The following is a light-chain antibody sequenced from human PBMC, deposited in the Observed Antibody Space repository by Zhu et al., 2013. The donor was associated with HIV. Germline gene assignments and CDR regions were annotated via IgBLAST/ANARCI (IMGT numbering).Light chain of an antibody. V-gene: IGKV1-16*02. CDR2: SAS. CDR1: QDITNY. J-gene: IGKJ4*01. Sequence: DIQMTQSPSSLSASVGDRVTITCRASQDITNYLAWLQQKPGEAPKSLIFSASILQSGVPSKFSGSGSGTDFTLTINSLQPEDSATYYCQQYNTYPLTFGGGTKVEIK. CDR3: QQYNTYPLT.